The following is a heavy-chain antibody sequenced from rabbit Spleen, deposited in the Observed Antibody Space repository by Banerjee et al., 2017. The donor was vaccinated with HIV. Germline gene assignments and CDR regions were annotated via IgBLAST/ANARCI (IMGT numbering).Heavy chain of an antibody. CDR2: IDVGRSGFT. Sequence: QEQLVESGGGLVQPEGSLTLTCKASGLDFTSSYWICWVRQAPGKGLEWIACIDVGRSGFTYYAHRAKGRFTISKISPTTVTLQMTSLTSSDTATYFCARDSSRREDFNLWGPRTLVTVS. V-gene: IGHV1S45*01. J-gene: IGHJ4*01. CDR3: ARDSSRREDFNL. CDR1: GLDFTSSYW.